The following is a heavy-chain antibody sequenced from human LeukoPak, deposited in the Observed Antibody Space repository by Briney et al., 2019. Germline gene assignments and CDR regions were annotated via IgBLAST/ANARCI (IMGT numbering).Heavy chain of an antibody. CDR2: IKQNGSEK. CDR1: GFTVSSNY. Sequence: GGSLRLSCAASGFTVSSNYMSWVRQAPGKGLEWVANIKQNGSEKYYVDSVKGRFTISRDDAKNSLFLQMNSLRVEDTAVYYYARGQNLGYWGQGTLVIVSS. V-gene: IGHV3-7*01. CDR3: ARGQNLGY. J-gene: IGHJ4*02.